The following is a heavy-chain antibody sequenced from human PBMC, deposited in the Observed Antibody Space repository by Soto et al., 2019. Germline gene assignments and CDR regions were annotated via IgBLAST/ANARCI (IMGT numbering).Heavy chain of an antibody. V-gene: IGHV1-58*01. CDR2: IVVGSGNT. Sequence: ASVKVSCKASGFTFTSSAVQWVRQARGQRLEWIGWIVVGSGNTNYAQKFQERVTITRDMSTSTAYMELSSLRSEGTAVYYCAATSDYDFWSGYYTVPGMDVWGPGTTVTVSS. J-gene: IGHJ6*02. CDR3: AATSDYDFWSGYYTVPGMDV. CDR1: GFTFTSSA. D-gene: IGHD3-3*01.